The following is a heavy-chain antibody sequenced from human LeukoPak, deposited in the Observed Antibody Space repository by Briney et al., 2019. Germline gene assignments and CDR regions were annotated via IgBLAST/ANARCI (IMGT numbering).Heavy chain of an antibody. CDR3: ARAATPVGVNYYYYYGMDV. CDR1: GGSISSYY. Sequence: SETLSLTCTVSGGSISSYYWSWIRQPPGKGLEWIGYIYYSGSTNYNPSLKSRVTIPVDTSKNQFSLKLSSVTAADTAVYYCARAATPVGVNYYYYYGMDVWGQGTTVTVSS. CDR2: IYYSGST. J-gene: IGHJ6*02. D-gene: IGHD3-10*01. V-gene: IGHV4-59*01.